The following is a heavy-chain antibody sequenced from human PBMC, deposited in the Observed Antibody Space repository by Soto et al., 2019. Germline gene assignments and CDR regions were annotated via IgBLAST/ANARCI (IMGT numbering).Heavy chain of an antibody. CDR2: MNPNSGNT. CDR3: ARGGYCSGGSCYTNPLDY. J-gene: IGHJ4*02. CDR1: GYTFTSYD. V-gene: IGHV1-8*01. D-gene: IGHD2-15*01. Sequence: ASVKVSCKASGYTFTSYDINWVRQATGQGLEWMGWMNPNSGNTGYAQKFQGRVTMTRNTSISTAYMELSSVTAADTAVYYCARGGYCSGGSCYTNPLDYWGQGTLVTVSS.